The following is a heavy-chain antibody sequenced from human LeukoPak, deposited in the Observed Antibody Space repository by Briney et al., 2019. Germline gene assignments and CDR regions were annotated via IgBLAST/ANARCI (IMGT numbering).Heavy chain of an antibody. J-gene: IGHJ6*03. CDR1: GGSISSYY. Sequence: SETLSLTCTVSGGSISSYYWSWIRQPPGQGLEWVGYIYYSESTNYNPSLKSRVTISVDTSKNQFSLKLSSVTAADTAVYYCARVEYSSSSGPTYYYYYMDVWGKGTTVTVSS. CDR3: ARVEYSSSSGPTYYYYYMDV. V-gene: IGHV4-59*01. D-gene: IGHD6-6*01. CDR2: IYYSEST.